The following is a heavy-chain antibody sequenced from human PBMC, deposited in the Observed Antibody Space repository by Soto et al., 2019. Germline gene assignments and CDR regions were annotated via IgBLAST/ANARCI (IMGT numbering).Heavy chain of an antibody. D-gene: IGHD2-15*01. V-gene: IGHV3-21*01. CDR1: GFTFSSYS. CDR2: ISSSSSYI. J-gene: IGHJ4*02. CDR3: ARDDGYLGVVVVAATLGLDY. Sequence: GESLKISCAASGFTFSSYSMNWVRQAPGKGLEWVSSISSSSSYIYYADSVKGRFTISRDNAKNSLYLQMNSLRAEDTAVYYCARDDGYLGVVVVAATLGLDYWGQGTLVTVSS.